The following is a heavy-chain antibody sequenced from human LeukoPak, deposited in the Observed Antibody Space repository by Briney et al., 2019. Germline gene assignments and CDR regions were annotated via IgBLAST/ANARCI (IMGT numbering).Heavy chain of an antibody. CDR2: INWNGGST. CDR3: AREARSAATRTYYFDD. CDR1: GFTFDDYG. J-gene: IGHJ4*02. Sequence: GGSLRLSCAASGFTFDDYGMSWVRQAPGKVLELVSGINWNGGSTGYADSVKGRFTISRDNAKNSLYLQMNSLRAEDTALYYCAREARSAATRTYYFDDWGQGTLVTVSS. V-gene: IGHV3-20*04. D-gene: IGHD2-15*01.